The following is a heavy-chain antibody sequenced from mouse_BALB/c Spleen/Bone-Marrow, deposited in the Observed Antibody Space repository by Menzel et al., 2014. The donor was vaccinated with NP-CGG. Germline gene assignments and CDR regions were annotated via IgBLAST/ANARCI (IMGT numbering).Heavy chain of an antibody. D-gene: IGHD3-1*01. CDR2: IYPGDGDT. J-gene: IGHJ2*01. Sequence: QVTLKVSGAELVRPGSSVKISCKASGYAFSSYWMIWVKQRPGQGLEWIGQIYPGDGDTNYNGKFKGKATLTVDKSSSTAYMQLSSLTSEDSAVYFCARSGYGNNYDYWGQGTTLTVSS. CDR1: GYAFSSYW. CDR3: ARSGYGNNYDY. V-gene: IGHV1-80*01.